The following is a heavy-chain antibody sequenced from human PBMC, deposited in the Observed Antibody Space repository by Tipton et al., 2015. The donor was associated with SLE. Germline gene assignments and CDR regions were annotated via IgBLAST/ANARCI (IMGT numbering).Heavy chain of an antibody. CDR2: AYHSGST. Sequence: LRLSCAVSGYFISSGYYWGWIRQPPGKGLEWIGIAYHSGSTYYNPSLESRVTISIDTSKNQFSLKLTSVTAADTAVYYCARHGDGSGRLLGDQWGQGTLVTVSS. J-gene: IGHJ4*02. CDR3: ARHGDGSGRLLGDQ. D-gene: IGHD2-15*01. V-gene: IGHV4-38-2*01. CDR1: GYFISSGYY.